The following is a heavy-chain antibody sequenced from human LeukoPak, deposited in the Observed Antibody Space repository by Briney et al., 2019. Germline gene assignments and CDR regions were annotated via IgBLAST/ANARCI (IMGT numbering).Heavy chain of an antibody. Sequence: SETLSLTCTVSGGSISSYYWSWIRQPPGKGLEWIGYIYYSGSTNYNPSLKSRVTISVDTSKNQFSLKLSSVTAADTAVYYCARPLNYYYYYMDVWGKGTTVTISS. CDR3: ARPLNYYYYYMDV. J-gene: IGHJ6*03. V-gene: IGHV4-59*12. CDR2: IYYSGST. CDR1: GGSISSYY.